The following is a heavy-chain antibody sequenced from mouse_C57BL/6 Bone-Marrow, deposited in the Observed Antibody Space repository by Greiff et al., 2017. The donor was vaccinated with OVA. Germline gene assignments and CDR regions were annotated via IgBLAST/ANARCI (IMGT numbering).Heavy chain of an antibody. D-gene: IGHD1-1*01. CDR2: IYPGDGDT. CDR1: GYAFSSSW. V-gene: IGHV1-82*01. Sequence: VMLVESGPELVKPGASVKISCKASGYAFSSSWMNWVKQRPGKGLEWIGRIYPGDGDTNYNGKFKGKATLTADKSSSTAYMQLSSLTSEDSAVYFGEREGAYYYGSTWYFDVWGTGTTVTVSS. CDR3: EREGAYYYGSTWYFDV. J-gene: IGHJ1*03.